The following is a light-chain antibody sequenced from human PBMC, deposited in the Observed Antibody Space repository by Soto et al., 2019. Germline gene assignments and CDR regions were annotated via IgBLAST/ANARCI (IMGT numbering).Light chain of an antibody. J-gene: IGLJ3*02. V-gene: IGLV2-23*01. CDR2: EGS. CDR1: SSDVGSYNL. CDR3: CSFAGSSPWV. Sequence: QSALTQPASVSGSPGQSITISCTGTSSDVGSYNLVSWYQQHPGKAPKLMIYEGSKRPSGVSNRFSGSKSGNTASLTISGLQAEDEADYYCCSFAGSSPWVFGGGTNFTVL.